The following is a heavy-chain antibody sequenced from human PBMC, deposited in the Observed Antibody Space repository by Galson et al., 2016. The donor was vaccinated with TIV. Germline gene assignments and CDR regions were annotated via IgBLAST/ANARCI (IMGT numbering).Heavy chain of an antibody. Sequence: SVKVSCKASGGTFKIHSITWVRQAPGQGLKWMGRIIPVFGTANYAQSFRGRVTMTADESTNTAYLQLSSLRSEDTAVYYCATVITFGGAIVYGRDYGMDVLGQGTTVTVSS. D-gene: IGHD3-16*02. CDR1: GGTFKIHS. V-gene: IGHV1-69*13. CDR2: IIPVFGTA. J-gene: IGHJ6*02. CDR3: ATVITFGGAIVYGRDYGMDV.